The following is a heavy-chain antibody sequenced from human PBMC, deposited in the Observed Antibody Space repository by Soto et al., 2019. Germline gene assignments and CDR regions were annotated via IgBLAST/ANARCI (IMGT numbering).Heavy chain of an antibody. CDR1: GFTFSSYG. CDR3: AKENTAMALGPPFDY. V-gene: IGHV3-30*18. D-gene: IGHD5-18*01. CDR2: ISYDGSNK. Sequence: GGSLRLSCAASGFTFSSYGMHWVRQAPGKGLEWVAVISYDGSNKYCADSVKGRFTISRDNSKNTLYLQMNSLRAEDTAVYYCAKENTAMALGPPFDYWGQGTLVTVSS. J-gene: IGHJ4*02.